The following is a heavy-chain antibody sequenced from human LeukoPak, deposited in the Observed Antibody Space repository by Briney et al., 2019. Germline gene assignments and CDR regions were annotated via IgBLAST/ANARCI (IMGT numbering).Heavy chain of an antibody. J-gene: IGHJ4*02. V-gene: IGHV3-66*03. Sequence: GGSLRLSCTVSGFTVSSNSMSWVRQAPGKGLEWVSFIYSDNTHYSDSVKGRFTISRDNSKNTLYLQMNSLRPEDTAIYYCAKDLTTVTSQGDYWGQGTLVTVSS. CDR3: AKDLTTVTSQGDY. D-gene: IGHD4-17*01. CDR2: IYSDNT. CDR1: GFTVSSNS.